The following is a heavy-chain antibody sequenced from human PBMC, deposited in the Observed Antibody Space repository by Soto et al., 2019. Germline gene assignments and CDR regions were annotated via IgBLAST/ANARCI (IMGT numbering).Heavy chain of an antibody. V-gene: IGHV4-31*02. CDR3: ARHPDY. CDR1: GGSISSGGYY. Sequence: LCGGSISSGGYYWSRIRQHPGKGLEWIGYIYYSGSTYYNPSLKSRVTISVDTSKNQFSLKLSSVTAADTAVYYCARHPDYWGQGTLVTVSS. CDR2: IYYSGST. J-gene: IGHJ4*02.